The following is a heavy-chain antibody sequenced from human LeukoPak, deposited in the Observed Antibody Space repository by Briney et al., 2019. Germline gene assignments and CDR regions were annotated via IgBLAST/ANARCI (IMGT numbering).Heavy chain of an antibody. Sequence: GGTLRLSCAASGITFLTYGMIWVRQAPGKGLEWVAGISNSGSSTYYADSVKGRFTISRDNSKKTLFLHMTSLRAEDTAVYYCARDPGYYYDSSASGGFDYWGQGTLVTVSS. V-gene: IGHV3-23*01. CDR1: GITFLTYG. CDR2: ISNSGSST. CDR3: ARDPGYYYDSSASGGFDY. D-gene: IGHD3-22*01. J-gene: IGHJ4*02.